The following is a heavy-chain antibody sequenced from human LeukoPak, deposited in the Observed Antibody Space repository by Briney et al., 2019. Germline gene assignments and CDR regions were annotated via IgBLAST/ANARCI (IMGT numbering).Heavy chain of an antibody. Sequence: GASVKVSCKASGYTFTGYYMHWVRQAPGQGLEWMGWINPNSGGTNYAQKFQGRVTMTRDTSISTAYMELSRLRSDDTAVYYCARVEGYSSTLITHTAIDHDYWGQGTLVTVSS. J-gene: IGHJ4*02. V-gene: IGHV1-2*02. CDR1: GYTFTGYY. CDR3: ARVEGYSSTLITHTAIDHDY. D-gene: IGHD6-13*01. CDR2: INPNSGGT.